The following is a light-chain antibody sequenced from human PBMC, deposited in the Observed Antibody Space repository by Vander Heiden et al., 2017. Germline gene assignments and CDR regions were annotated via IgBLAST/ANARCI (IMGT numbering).Light chain of an antibody. J-gene: IGKJ4*01. CDR2: WAS. Sequence: DIVMTQSPDSLAVSLGERATINCKSSQSVLYSSNNKNYLAWYQQKPGQPPKLIIYWASNREYGVPDRFNGSGSGTDFTLTISSLQAEDVAVYYWQQDYSTHSFGGGTKVEIK. CDR3: QQDYSTHS. V-gene: IGKV4-1*01. CDR1: QSVLYSSNNKNY.